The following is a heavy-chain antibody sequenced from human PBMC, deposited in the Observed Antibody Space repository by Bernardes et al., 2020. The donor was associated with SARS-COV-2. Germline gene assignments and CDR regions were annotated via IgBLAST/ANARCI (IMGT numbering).Heavy chain of an antibody. CDR3: ARIYAGALYS. D-gene: IGHD2-2*01. V-gene: IGHV1-8*01. J-gene: IGHJ4*02. CDR1: GYTFSRYH. CDR2: MDPPTGDT. Sequence: ASVKVSCKASGYTFSRYHINWVRQAAGQGLEWMGWMDPPTGDTDYAQKLQDRVTMTRNTSITTAYMELSSLRSEDTAIYYCARIYAGALYSWGQGTLVTVAS.